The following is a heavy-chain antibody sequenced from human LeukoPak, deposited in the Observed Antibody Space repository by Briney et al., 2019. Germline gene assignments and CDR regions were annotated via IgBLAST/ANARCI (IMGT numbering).Heavy chain of an antibody. CDR1: RFTFSRHA. J-gene: IGHJ4*02. V-gene: IGHV3-23*01. D-gene: IGHD3-16*01. CDR3: ARGMAGEGGYPLDY. CDR2: ITASGRTT. Sequence: GGSLRLSCAASRFTFSRHAMIWVRQAPGKGLDWVSVITASGRTTYYADSIRGRFSVSRDNSKNTVYVQMKNLRAEDTATYYCARGMAGEGGYPLDYWGQGTLVTVSS.